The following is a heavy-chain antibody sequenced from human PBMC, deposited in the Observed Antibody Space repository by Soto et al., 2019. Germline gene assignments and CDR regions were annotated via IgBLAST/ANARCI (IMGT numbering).Heavy chain of an antibody. Sequence: QVQLQESGPGLVKPSETLSLTCSVSGGSINSYWWSWIRQPAGKGLEWIGRVYSSGTTDYNPSLNSRATLSVETSKNQLSRKLSSVTAADTAVYYCARDIGSYAYGEGYWGQGIQVTVSS. J-gene: IGHJ4*02. CDR2: VYSSGTT. V-gene: IGHV4-4*07. CDR3: ARDIGSYAYGEGY. CDR1: GGSINSYW. D-gene: IGHD3-10*01.